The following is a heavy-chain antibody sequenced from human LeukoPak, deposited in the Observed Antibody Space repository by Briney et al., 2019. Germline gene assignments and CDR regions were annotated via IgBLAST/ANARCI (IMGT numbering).Heavy chain of an antibody. Sequence: GESLKISCKGSGNSFTNYWIGWVRQMPGKGLEWMGIIYPGDSDTRYSPSFQGQVTISADKSISTAYLQWSSLKASDTAMYYCARVYDSSGYYDYFDYWGQGTLVTVSS. D-gene: IGHD3-22*01. CDR1: GNSFTNYW. J-gene: IGHJ4*02. CDR3: ARVYDSSGYYDYFDY. V-gene: IGHV5-51*01. CDR2: IYPGDSDT.